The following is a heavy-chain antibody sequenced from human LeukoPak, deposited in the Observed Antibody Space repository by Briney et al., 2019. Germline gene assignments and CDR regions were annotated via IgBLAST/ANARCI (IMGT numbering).Heavy chain of an antibody. V-gene: IGHV3-23*01. D-gene: IGHD2-21*02. J-gene: IGHJ4*02. Sequence: PGGSRRLSWAASGFTFGSYGMSWVGQPPGKGREWVSAISGGGDITYYADSVTGRFTISRDNSKDTLFLQMHSLRPGDTAVYYCVREDTPATANYWGQGTLVTISS. CDR3: VREDTPATANY. CDR2: ISGGGDIT. CDR1: GFTFGSYG.